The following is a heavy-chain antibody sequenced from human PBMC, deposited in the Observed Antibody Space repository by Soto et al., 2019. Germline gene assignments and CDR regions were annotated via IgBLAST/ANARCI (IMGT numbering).Heavy chain of an antibody. D-gene: IGHD6-13*01. Sequence: PGGSLRLSCAASGFTFDDYAMHWVRQAPGKGLEWVSGISWNSGSIGYADSVKGRFTISRDNAKNSLYLQMNSLRAEDTALYYCAKDGYRSSWSTPYYFDYWGQGNLVTVSS. CDR1: GFTFDDYA. CDR2: ISWNSGSI. V-gene: IGHV3-9*01. J-gene: IGHJ4*02. CDR3: AKDGYRSSWSTPYYFDY.